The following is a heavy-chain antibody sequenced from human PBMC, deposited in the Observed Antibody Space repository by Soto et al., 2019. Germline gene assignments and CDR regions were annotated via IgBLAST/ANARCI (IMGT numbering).Heavy chain of an antibody. CDR3: ATIYGGKPAVWYFDL. D-gene: IGHD2-15*01. J-gene: IGHJ2*01. CDR2: ISSDTGTT. V-gene: IGHV3-48*01. CDR1: GFTFSTYS. Sequence: EVQLVEFGGGLVQPGGSLRLSCAASGFTFSTYSMNWVRQAPGKGLEWVSYISSDTGTTYYADSVEGRFTISRDNAKNSLDLQMNSLRAEDTAVYYCATIYGGKPAVWYFDLWGRGTLVTVSS.